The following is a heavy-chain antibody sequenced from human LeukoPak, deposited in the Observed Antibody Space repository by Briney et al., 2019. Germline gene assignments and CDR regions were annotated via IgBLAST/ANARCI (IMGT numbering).Heavy chain of an antibody. CDR1: GFTFSSYW. Sequence: GGSLRLSCAASGFTFSSYWMSWVRQAPGKGLEWVANIKQDGSEKYYVDSVKGRFTISRDNAKNSLYLQMNSLRAEDTAVYYCATRGYSSSSNAANNYYYYYMDVWGRGTTVTVSS. V-gene: IGHV3-7*01. CDR3: ATRGYSSSSNAANNYYYYYMDV. J-gene: IGHJ6*03. D-gene: IGHD6-6*01. CDR2: IKQDGSEK.